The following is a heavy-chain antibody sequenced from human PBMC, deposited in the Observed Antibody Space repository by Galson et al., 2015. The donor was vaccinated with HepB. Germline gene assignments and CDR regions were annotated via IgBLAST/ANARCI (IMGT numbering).Heavy chain of an antibody. V-gene: IGHV5-10-1*01. CDR3: ASGYCSSNSCSKPFDF. CDR1: GYGFTSYW. J-gene: IGHJ4*02. Sequence: QSGAEVKKSGESLRISCTGSGYGFTSYWISWVRQMPGKGLEWMGRIDPSDSYANYSPSFQGHVTISADKSISTAYLQWSSLKASDTAMYYCASGYCSSNSCSKPFDFWGQGTLVTVSS. CDR2: IDPSDSYA. D-gene: IGHD2-2*03.